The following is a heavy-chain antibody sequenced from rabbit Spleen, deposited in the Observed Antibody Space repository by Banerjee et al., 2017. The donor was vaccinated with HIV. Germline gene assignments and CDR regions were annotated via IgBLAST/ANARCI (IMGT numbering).Heavy chain of an antibody. CDR1: GFSFSSGRY. V-gene: IGHV1S40*01. J-gene: IGHJ6*01. CDR2: IAGGSSGFT. D-gene: IGHD1-1*01. CDR3: ARDTSSSFSSYGMYL. Sequence: VESGGGLVKPGTSLTLPCTASGFSFSSGRYMGWVRQAPGKGLEWISCIAGGSSGFTYSATWAKGRFTISRTSSTTVTLQMTSLTVADTATYFCARDTSSSFSSYGMYLWGPGTLVTVS.